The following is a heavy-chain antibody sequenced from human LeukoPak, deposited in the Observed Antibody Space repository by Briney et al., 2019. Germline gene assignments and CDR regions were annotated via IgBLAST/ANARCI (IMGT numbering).Heavy chain of an antibody. CDR3: ARYCSGDSCYSGDS. CDR1: GFTFSDHS. CDR2: ISSSSTYT. J-gene: IGHJ4*02. V-gene: IGHV3-11*03. Sequence: GGSLRLSCAASGFTFSDHSMSWIRQAPEKGLAWVSYISSSSTYTKYADSVKGRFTISRDNAKNSLYLQMNSLRAEDTAVYYCARYCSGDSCYSGDSWGQGTLVTVSS. D-gene: IGHD2-15*01.